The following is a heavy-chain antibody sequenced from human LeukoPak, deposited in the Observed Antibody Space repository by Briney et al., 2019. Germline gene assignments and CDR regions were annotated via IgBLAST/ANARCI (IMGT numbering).Heavy chain of an antibody. CDR2: IYPGDSDT. J-gene: IGHJ4*02. V-gene: IGHV5-51*01. Sequence: GESLKISCKGSGYSFTNYWIDWVRQMPGKGLEWMGLIYPGDSDTRYSPSFQGQVTISADKSISTAYLQWSSLRASDTAIYYCAISGSTGTISSIGYWGQGALVTVSS. CDR3: AISGSTGTISSIGY. CDR1: GYSFTNYW. D-gene: IGHD1-7*01.